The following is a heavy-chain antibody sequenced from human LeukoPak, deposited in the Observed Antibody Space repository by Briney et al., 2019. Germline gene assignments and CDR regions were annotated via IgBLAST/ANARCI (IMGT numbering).Heavy chain of an antibody. CDR1: GGSISSSSYY. V-gene: IGHV4-39*07. CDR2: IYYSGST. D-gene: IGHD6-19*01. J-gene: IGHJ4*02. Sequence: SETLSLTCTVSGGSISSSSYYWGWIRQPPGKGLEWIGSIYYSGSTYYNPSLKSRVTISVDTSKNQFSLRLSSVTAADTAVYYCARDRMQWLHSDFWGQGTLVTVSS. CDR3: ARDRMQWLHSDF.